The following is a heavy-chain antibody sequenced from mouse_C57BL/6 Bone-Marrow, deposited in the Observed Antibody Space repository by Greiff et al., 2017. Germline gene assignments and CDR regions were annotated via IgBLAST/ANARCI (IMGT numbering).Heavy chain of an antibody. J-gene: IGHJ2*01. CDR2: INPSSGYY. D-gene: IGHD4-1*01. Sequence: QVQLKESGAELARPGASVKMSCKASGYTFTSYTMHWVKQRPGQGLEWIGYINPSSGYYKYNSHYNEKATLTADKSSSPAYMQLSSLTSEDSAVYYCARSRTGGYWGQGTTLTVSS. CDR1: GYTFTSYT. V-gene: IGHV1-4*01. CDR3: ARSRTGGY.